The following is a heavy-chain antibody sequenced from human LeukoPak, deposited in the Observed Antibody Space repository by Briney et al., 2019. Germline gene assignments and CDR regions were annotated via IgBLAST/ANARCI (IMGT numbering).Heavy chain of an antibody. CDR1: GITLSNYG. CDR3: AKRGVVIRVILVGFHKEAYYFDS. D-gene: IGHD3-22*01. Sequence: GGSLRLSCAVSGITLSNYGMSWVRQAPGRGLEWVAGISDSGGSTKYADSVKGRLTIFRANPKNTLYLQMNSLRAEDTAVYFCAKRGVVIRVILVGFHKEAYYFDSWGQGALVTVSS. J-gene: IGHJ4*02. V-gene: IGHV3-23*01. CDR2: ISDSGGST.